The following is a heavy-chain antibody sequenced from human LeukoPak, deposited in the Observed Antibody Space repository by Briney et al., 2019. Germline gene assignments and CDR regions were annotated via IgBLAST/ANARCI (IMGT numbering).Heavy chain of an antibody. V-gene: IGHV1-69*04. CDR2: IIPILGIA. CDR1: GGTFSSYA. CDR3: ARCPRITMVRGGDWFDP. J-gene: IGHJ5*02. D-gene: IGHD3-10*01. Sequence: SVKVSCKASGGTFSSYAISWVRQAPGQGLEWMGRIIPILGIANYAQKLQGRVTITADKSTSTAYMELSSLRSEDTAVYYCARCPRITMVRGGDWFDPWGQGTLVTVSS.